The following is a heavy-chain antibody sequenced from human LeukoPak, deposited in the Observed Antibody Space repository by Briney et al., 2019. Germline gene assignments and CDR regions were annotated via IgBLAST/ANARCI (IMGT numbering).Heavy chain of an antibody. J-gene: IGHJ3*02. CDR2: IYYSGST. Sequence: SETLSLTCTVSGGSISSYYWSWIRQPPGKGLEWIGYIYYSGSTNYNPSLKSRVTISVDTSKNQFSLKLSSVTAADTAVYYCAREPYYYDSSGLRENAFDIWGQGTMVTVSS. CDR1: GGSISSYY. V-gene: IGHV4-59*12. CDR3: AREPYYYDSSGLRENAFDI. D-gene: IGHD3-22*01.